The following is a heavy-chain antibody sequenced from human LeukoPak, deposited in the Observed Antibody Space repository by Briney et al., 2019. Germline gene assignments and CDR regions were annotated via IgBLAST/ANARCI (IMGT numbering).Heavy chain of an antibody. J-gene: IGHJ1*01. Sequence: GGSLRLSCAASGFTFSDYYMHWIRQTPGKGLEWVAHISGSGSVIYYADSVMGRFFISRDNARNSVYLQMDNVRVEDTAVYFFARASLVGAIQATAEYFKHWGQGTLVLVSS. CDR2: ISGSGSVI. D-gene: IGHD1-26*01. CDR3: ARASLVGAIQATAEYFKH. CDR1: GFTFSDYY. V-gene: IGHV3-11*01.